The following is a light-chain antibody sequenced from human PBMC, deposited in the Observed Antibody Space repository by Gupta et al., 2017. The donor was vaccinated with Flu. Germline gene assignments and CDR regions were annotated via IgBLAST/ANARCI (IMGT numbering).Light chain of an antibody. CDR2: EDS. CDR3: QSYDDNNRWV. J-gene: IGLJ3*02. Sequence: NFVLTQPHSVSESPGKTVTISCSRSSGNIASQYVQWYQQRPGGFPTTVIYEDSQRPSGVPDRFSGSFDTASNSASLTISGLQIEDDAYYYCQSYDDNNRWVFGGGTKLTVL. V-gene: IGLV6-57*01. CDR1: SGNIASQY.